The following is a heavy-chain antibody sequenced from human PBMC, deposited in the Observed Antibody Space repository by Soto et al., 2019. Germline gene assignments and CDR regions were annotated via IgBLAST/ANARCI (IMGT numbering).Heavy chain of an antibody. CDR3: ANEGSPDY. Sequence: QVQLVESGGGVVQPGRSLRLSCAASGFTFSSYGMHWDRQAPGKGLEWVEVISYDGSNKYYADTVKGRFTIPRDNSKNKLYLQMNSLRAGDTAVYYCANEGSPDYWGQGTLVTVSS. V-gene: IGHV3-30*18. CDR2: ISYDGSNK. CDR1: GFTFSSYG. D-gene: IGHD3-10*01. J-gene: IGHJ4*02.